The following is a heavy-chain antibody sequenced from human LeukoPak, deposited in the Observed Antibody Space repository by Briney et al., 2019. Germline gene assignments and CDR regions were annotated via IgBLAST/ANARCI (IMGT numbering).Heavy chain of an antibody. CDR1: GGSFSGYY. J-gene: IGHJ6*03. V-gene: IGHV4-34*01. CDR2: INHSGST. D-gene: IGHD3-3*01. Sequence: SETLSLTCAVYGGSFSGYYWSWIRQPPGKGLDWIGEINHSGSTNYNPSLKSRVTMSVDTSKNQFSLKLSSVIAADTAVYYCASRNRITVFGVITEYYMDVWGKGTTVTVSS. CDR3: ASRNRITVFGVITEYYMDV.